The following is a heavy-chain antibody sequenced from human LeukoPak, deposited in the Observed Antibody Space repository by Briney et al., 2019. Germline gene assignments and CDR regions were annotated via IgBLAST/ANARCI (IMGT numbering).Heavy chain of an antibody. J-gene: IGHJ4*02. CDR3: TSSGYVWDYFDY. D-gene: IGHD5-12*01. CDR2: IRSKANTYAT. CDR1: GGTFSSYA. V-gene: IGHV3-73*01. Sequence: GASVKVSCKASGGTFSSYAISWVRQASGKGLEWVGRIRSKANTYATAYAASVKGRFTISRDDSKNTAYLQMNSLKTEDTAVYYCTSSGYVWDYFDYWGQGTLVTVSS.